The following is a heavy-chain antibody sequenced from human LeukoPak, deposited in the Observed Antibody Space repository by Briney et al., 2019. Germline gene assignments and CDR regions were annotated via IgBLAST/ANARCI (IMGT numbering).Heavy chain of an antibody. Sequence: GDSLKISCKGSGYRFTNYWIGWVRQMTGKGLEWMGMLYPGDSGARFSPSFQGRVTMSVDRSINTAYLQWSSLRASDTAMYYCATSREVAASHAFDIWGQGTVVTVSS. CDR2: LYPGDSGA. V-gene: IGHV5-51*01. CDR3: ATSREVAASHAFDI. D-gene: IGHD6-19*01. CDR1: GYRFTNYW. J-gene: IGHJ3*02.